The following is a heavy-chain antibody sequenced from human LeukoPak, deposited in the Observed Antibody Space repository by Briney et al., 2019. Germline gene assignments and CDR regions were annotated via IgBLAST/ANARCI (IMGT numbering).Heavy chain of an antibody. CDR3: AKKYSTGLDP. J-gene: IGHJ5*02. CDR2: INGSGGST. D-gene: IGHD1-26*01. CDR1: GFTFGSYA. V-gene: IGHV3-23*01. Sequence: GGSLRLSCAASGFTFGSYAMSWVRQAPGKGLEWVSDINGSGGSTYYTDSVEGRFTISRDNSKNTLYLQMNSLRAEDTAIYYCAKKYSTGLDPWGQGTLVTVSS.